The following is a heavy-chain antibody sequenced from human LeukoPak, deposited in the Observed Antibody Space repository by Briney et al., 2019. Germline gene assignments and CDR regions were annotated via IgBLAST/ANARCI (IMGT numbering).Heavy chain of an antibody. CDR1: GGSISSYY. D-gene: IGHD5-24*01. CDR2: IYTSGST. V-gene: IGHV4-4*07. CDR3: ARGLKRWLQLGAFDI. J-gene: IGHJ3*02. Sequence: SETLSLTCTVSGGSISSYYWSWIRQPAGKGLEWIGRIYTSGSTNYNPSLKSRVTMSVDTSKNQFSLKLSSVTAADTAVYYCARGLKRWLQLGAFDIWGQGTMVTVSS.